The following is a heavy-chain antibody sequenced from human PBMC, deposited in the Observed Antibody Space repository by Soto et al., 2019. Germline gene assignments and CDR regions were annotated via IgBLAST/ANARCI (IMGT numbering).Heavy chain of an antibody. CDR1: GFTFCSYG. CDR2: ISYDGSNK. J-gene: IGHJ4*02. CDR3: AKSPGTY. V-gene: IGHV3-30*18. Sequence: PWGSLRLCCAASGFTFCSYGMHGVRQAPGKGLEWVAVISYDGSNKYYADSVKGRFTISRDNSKNTLYLQMNSLRAEDTAVYYCAKSPGTYWGQGTLVTVSS.